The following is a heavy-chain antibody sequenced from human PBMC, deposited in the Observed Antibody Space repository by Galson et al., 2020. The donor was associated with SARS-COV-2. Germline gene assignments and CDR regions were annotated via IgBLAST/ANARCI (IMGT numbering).Heavy chain of an antibody. Sequence: SCAASGFTFSSYWMSWVRQAPGKGLEWVANIKQDGSEKYYVDSVKGRFTISRDNAKNSLYLQMNSLRAEDTAVYYCARAGKAAIFHYYYYGMDVWGQGTTVTVSS. CDR1: GFTFSSYW. D-gene: IGHD2-2*01. CDR2: IKQDGSEK. V-gene: IGHV3-7*01. CDR3: ARAGKAAIFHYYYYGMDV. J-gene: IGHJ6*02.